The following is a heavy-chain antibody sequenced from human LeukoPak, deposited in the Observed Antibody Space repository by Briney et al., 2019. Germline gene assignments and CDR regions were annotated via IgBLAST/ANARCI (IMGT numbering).Heavy chain of an antibody. CDR1: GDSITSGSYY. CDR2: IYSTGTT. CDR3: ARVDYDSSGYYYV. Sequence: SETLSLTCSVSGDSITSGSYYWTWIRQPAGKGLEWIGRIYSTGTTIYNPSLKSRVTISVDKSKNQFSLKLSSVTAADTAVYYCARVDYDSSGYYYVWGQGTLVTVSS. D-gene: IGHD3-22*01. J-gene: IGHJ4*02. V-gene: IGHV4-61*02.